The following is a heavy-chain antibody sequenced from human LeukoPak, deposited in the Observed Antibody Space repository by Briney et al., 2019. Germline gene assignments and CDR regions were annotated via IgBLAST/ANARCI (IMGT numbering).Heavy chain of an antibody. CDR1: GGSFSGYY. CDR2: INHSGST. Sequence: SEALSLTCAVYGGSFSGYYWSWIRQPPGKGLEWIGEINHSGSTNYNPSLKSRVTISVDTSKNQFSLKLSSVTAADTAVYYCARVKYCSGGSCSPSYYYYGMDVWGQGTTVTVSS. CDR3: ARVKYCSGGSCSPSYYYYGMDV. D-gene: IGHD2-15*01. V-gene: IGHV4-34*01. J-gene: IGHJ6*02.